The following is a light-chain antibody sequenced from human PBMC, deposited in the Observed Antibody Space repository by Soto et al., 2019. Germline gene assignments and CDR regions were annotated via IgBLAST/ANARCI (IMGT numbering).Light chain of an antibody. Sequence: DIQMTQSPSSLSASVGDRVTITCQASQNINNYLNWYQQKPGRAPKLLIYDASNLEAGVTSRFRGSGSGTDFTFTISRLQPEDIATYYCQRYENLPTFGQGTRLEIK. J-gene: IGKJ5*01. CDR1: QNINNY. CDR2: DAS. V-gene: IGKV1-33*01. CDR3: QRYENLPT.